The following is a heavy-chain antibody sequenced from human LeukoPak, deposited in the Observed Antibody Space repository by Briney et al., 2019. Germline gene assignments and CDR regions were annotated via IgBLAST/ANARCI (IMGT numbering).Heavy chain of an antibody. D-gene: IGHD3-22*01. CDR3: ARASLHYYDSRGAFDI. Sequence: PGVSLRLPCAASGFTFSSYDMLWVRHATGKGLEWVSAIGTAGDTYYPGSVKGRFTISRENAKNSLYLQMNSLRAGDTAVYYCARASLHYYDSRGAFDIWGQGTMVTVSS. J-gene: IGHJ3*02. CDR2: IGTAGDT. V-gene: IGHV3-13*01. CDR1: GFTFSSYD.